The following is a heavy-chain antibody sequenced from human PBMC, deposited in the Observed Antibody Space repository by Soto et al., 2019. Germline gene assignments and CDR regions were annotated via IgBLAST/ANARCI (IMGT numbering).Heavy chain of an antibody. CDR1: GFTFSRHG. D-gene: IGHD4-17*01. Sequence: QVQLVESGGGVVQPGTSLRLSCAASGFTFSRHGMHWVRQTPGKGLEWLAVILNDASGHWYADSVKGRFTISRHNFENTLYLQMNGLRLEDTAMYYCARDDDYPDNGFDYWGQGTLVTVSS. CDR3: ARDDDYPDNGFDY. J-gene: IGHJ4*02. V-gene: IGHV3-33*01. CDR2: ILNDASGH.